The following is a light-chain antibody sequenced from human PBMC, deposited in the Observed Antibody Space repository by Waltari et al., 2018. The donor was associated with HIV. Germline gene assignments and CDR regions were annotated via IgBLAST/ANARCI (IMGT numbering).Light chain of an antibody. V-gene: IGKV3-20*01. Sequence: EIVLTQSPDTLSLSPGERATLSCRTSQTISNNFVAWYQQKLGQAPRLVIYSASSRATGIPDRFSGRGSGTDFTLSISRLEPEDFAVYFCQRYDSSPFTFGGGTKVE. J-gene: IGKJ4*01. CDR1: QTISNNF. CDR2: SAS. CDR3: QRYDSSPFT.